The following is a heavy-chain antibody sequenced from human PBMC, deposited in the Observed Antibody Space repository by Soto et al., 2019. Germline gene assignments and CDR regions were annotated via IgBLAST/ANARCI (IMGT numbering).Heavy chain of an antibody. V-gene: IGHV1-69*06. CDR2: IIPVFGTG. D-gene: IGHD5-18*01. CDR3: ARVGGTGGYTYGLDY. Sequence: QVQLVQSGAEVKKPGSSVKVSCKASGGTFSSYAISWVRQAPGQGLEWMGGIIPVFGTGIYAQKFQGRVTITADKSTNTGYMELSSLRSEDKAVYFCARVGGTGGYTYGLDYWGQGTLVTVSS. J-gene: IGHJ4*02. CDR1: GGTFSSYA.